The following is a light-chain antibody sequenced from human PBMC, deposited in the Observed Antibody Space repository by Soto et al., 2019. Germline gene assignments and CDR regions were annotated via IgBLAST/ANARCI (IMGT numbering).Light chain of an antibody. CDR3: QQYGSSGT. J-gene: IGKJ1*01. CDR1: QSVSNNY. Sequence: EMVLAQSPGTLFLSPGERATLSCRASQSVSNNYLAWYQQKPGQAPRLLIYGASNRATGIPDRFSGSGSGTDFTLTISRLEPEDFAVYYCQQYGSSGTFGQGTKVDIK. CDR2: GAS. V-gene: IGKV3-20*01.